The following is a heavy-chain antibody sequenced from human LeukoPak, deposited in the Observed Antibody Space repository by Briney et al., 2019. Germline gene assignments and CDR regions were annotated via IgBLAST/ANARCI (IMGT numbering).Heavy chain of an antibody. CDR3: AKRVNGAFDI. CDR2: INTDGSNT. Sequence: GGSLRLSCAASGFNFGSYDMNWVRQAPGKGLEYVSTINTDGSNTWYADSVKGRFTISRDNSKSTVFLQMNNLRHEDAATYYCAKRVNGAFDIWGQGTMVSVSS. J-gene: IGHJ3*02. CDR1: GFNFGSYD. V-gene: IGHV3-23*01.